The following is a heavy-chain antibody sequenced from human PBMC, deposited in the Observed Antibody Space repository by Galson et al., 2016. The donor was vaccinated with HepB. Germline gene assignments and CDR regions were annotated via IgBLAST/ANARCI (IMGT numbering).Heavy chain of an antibody. CDR3: ARDPYSSSWVYYFDY. D-gene: IGHD6-13*01. CDR2: MWYDGTNK. J-gene: IGHJ4*02. CDR1: GFTFSTHS. Sequence: LRLSCAASGFTFSTHSMHWVRQAPGKGLEWVAMMWYDGTNKYYIDSVKGRFTISRDNSKNTLYLQMNSLRAEDTAVYYCARDPYSSSWVYYFDYWGQGTLVTVSS. V-gene: IGHV3-33*01.